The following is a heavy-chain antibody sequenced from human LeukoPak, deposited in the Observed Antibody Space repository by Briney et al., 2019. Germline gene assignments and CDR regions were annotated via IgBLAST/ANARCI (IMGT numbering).Heavy chain of an antibody. D-gene: IGHD3-10*01. CDR3: ARGGYYGSGNDFRFDP. CDR1: GGSLSSYY. V-gene: IGHV4-59*01. Sequence: SETLSLTCTGSGGSLSSYYWSWIRQPPGKGLEWIGYIYYSGSTNYNPAPKRRGTISVDTSKTQFSLKLSSVTPADTAVYYCARGGYYGSGNDFRFDPWGQGTLVTVSS. J-gene: IGHJ5*02. CDR2: IYYSGST.